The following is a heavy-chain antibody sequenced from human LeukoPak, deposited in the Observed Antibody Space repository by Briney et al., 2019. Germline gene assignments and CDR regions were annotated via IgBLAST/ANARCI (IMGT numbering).Heavy chain of an antibody. V-gene: IGHV3-23*01. CDR2: ISGSGGST. CDR1: GFTFSSYA. CDR3: AKDLYSSGWPAEYFQH. J-gene: IGHJ1*01. D-gene: IGHD6-19*01. Sequence: GGSLRLSCAASGFTFSSYAMSWVRQAPGKGLEWVSAISGSGGSTYYADSVKGRFTISRDNSKSTLYLQMNSLRAEDTAVYYCAKDLYSSGWPAEYFQHWGQGTLVTVSS.